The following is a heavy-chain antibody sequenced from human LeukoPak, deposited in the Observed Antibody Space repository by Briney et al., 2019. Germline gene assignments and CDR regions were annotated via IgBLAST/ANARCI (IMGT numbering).Heavy chain of an antibody. D-gene: IGHD6-13*01. V-gene: IGHV3-33*01. CDR2: IWYDGSNK. CDR1: GFTFSSYG. CDR3: ASHSSSWVY. J-gene: IGHJ4*02. Sequence: GRSLRLSCAASGFTFSSYGMHWVGQAPGKGLEWVAVIWYDGSNKYYADSVKGRFTISRDNSKNTLYLQMNSLRAEDTAVYYCASHSSSWVYWGQGTLVTVSS.